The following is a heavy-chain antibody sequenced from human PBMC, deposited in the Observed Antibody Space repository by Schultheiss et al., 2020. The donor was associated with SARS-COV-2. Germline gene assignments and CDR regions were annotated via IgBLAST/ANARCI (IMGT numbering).Heavy chain of an antibody. CDR1: GFTFSNYF. CDR2: IWYEGNNK. Sequence: GESLKISCAASGFTFSNYFMHWVRQAPGKGLEWVAVIWYEGNNKYYADSVKGRFTISRDNSRNTMYMQMKSVRAEDTAVYYCARGSFRPGSGWYHRNNGMDVWGQGTTVTVSS. CDR3: ARGSFRPGSGWYHRNNGMDV. D-gene: IGHD6-19*01. V-gene: IGHV3-33*01. J-gene: IGHJ6*02.